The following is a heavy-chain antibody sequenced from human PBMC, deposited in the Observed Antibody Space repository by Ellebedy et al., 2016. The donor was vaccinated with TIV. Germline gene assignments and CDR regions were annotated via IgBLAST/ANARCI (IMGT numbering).Heavy chain of an antibody. D-gene: IGHD3-10*01. J-gene: IGHJ4*02. Sequence: PGGSLRLSCAASGFTFSTYSMNWVRQAPGKGLEWISYIGSRSGIFHYADSVKGRFTISRDNAKNSLYLQVNSLRDEDTAVYYCARGGGSGTYYSFDNWGRGTLVTVSS. CDR2: IGSRSGIF. CDR3: ARGGGSGTYYSFDN. V-gene: IGHV3-48*02. CDR1: GFTFSTYS.